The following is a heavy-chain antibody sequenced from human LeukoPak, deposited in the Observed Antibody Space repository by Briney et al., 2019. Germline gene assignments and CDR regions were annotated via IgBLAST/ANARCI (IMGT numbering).Heavy chain of an antibody. V-gene: IGHV1-69*05. CDR3: ARFDGYGDFFDY. J-gene: IGHJ4*02. D-gene: IGHD4-17*01. CDR1: GGTFSSYA. CDR2: IIPIFGTA. Sequence: GASVKVSCKASGGTFSSYAISWVRQAPGQGLEWMGRIIPIFGTANYAQKFQGRVTITTDESTSTAYMELSSLRSEDTAVYYCARFDGYGDFFDYWGQGTRVTVSS.